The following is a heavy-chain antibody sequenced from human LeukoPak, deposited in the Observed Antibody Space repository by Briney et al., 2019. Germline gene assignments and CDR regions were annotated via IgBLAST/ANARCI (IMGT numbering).Heavy chain of an antibody. CDR3: ARQPVYCSGGRCYSYLYYYGMDV. Sequence: GGSLRLSCAASGFTFRSYSMNWVRQAPGKGLEWVSSISSSSSYIYYADSVKGRFTISRDNAENSLYLQMNSLRAEDTAVYYCARQPVYCSGGRCYSYLYYYGMDVWGQGTTVTVSS. D-gene: IGHD2-15*01. V-gene: IGHV3-21*01. CDR2: ISSSSSYI. CDR1: GFTFRSYS. J-gene: IGHJ6*02.